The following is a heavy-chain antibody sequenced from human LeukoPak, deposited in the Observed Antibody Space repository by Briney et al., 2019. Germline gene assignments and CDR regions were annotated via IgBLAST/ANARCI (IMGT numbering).Heavy chain of an antibody. V-gene: IGHV3-23*01. CDR2: ISGSGGST. CDR3: ARDPPRTTVTTHDAFDI. D-gene: IGHD4-17*01. CDR1: GFTFSSYA. Sequence: PGGSLRLSCAASGFTFSSYAMSWVRQAPGKGLEWVSAISGSGGSTYYADSVKGRFTISRDNSKNTLYLQMNSLRAEDTAVYYCARDPPRTTVTTHDAFDIWGQGTMVTVSS. J-gene: IGHJ3*02.